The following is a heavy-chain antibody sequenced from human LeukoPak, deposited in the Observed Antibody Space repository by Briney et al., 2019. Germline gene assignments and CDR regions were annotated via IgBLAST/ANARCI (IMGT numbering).Heavy chain of an antibody. CDR1: CGSISTYY. J-gene: IGHJ4*02. D-gene: IGHD4-11*01. Sequence: SETLSLTCIVSCGSISTYYWTWIRQSPGKGLEWIGYIYYSGTTNYNPSLESRVTMSVDTSKNEFSLKLSSVTAADKAVYYCARDYSNYILDYWGPGTLVTVSS. CDR3: ARDYSNYILDY. V-gene: IGHV4-59*01. CDR2: IYYSGTT.